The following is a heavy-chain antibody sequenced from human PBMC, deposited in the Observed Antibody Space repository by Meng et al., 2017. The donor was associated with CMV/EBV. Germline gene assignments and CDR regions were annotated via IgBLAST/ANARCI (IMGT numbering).Heavy chain of an antibody. Sequence: GGSLRLSCAASGFTFDDYTMHWVRQAPGKGLEWVSLISWDGGSTYYADSVKGRFTISRDNSKNSLYLQMNSLRTEDTALYYCVKGAGIAAADYYYGMDVWGQGTTVTVSS. CDR2: ISWDGGST. CDR3: VKGAGIAAADYYYGMDV. V-gene: IGHV3-43*01. D-gene: IGHD6-13*01. J-gene: IGHJ6*02. CDR1: GFTFDDYT.